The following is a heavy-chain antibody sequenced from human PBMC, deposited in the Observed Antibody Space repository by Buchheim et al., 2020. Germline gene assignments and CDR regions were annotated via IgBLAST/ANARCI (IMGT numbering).Heavy chain of an antibody. CDR1: GGSISSGGYY. J-gene: IGHJ4*02. Sequence: QVQLQESGPGLVKPSQTLSLTCTVSGGSISSGGYYWSWIRQHPGKGLEWIGYIYYSGSTYYNPSLKSRVTISVDTSKNQLSLKLSSVTAADTAVYYCARAHGTHYYDSTQKPRPDYYFDYWGQGTL. D-gene: IGHD3-22*01. CDR2: IYYSGST. CDR3: ARAHGTHYYDSTQKPRPDYYFDY. V-gene: IGHV4-31*03.